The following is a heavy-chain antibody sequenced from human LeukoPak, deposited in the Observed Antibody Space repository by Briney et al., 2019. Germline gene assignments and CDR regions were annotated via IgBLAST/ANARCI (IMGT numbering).Heavy chain of an antibody. V-gene: IGHV1-18*01. CDR3: ARVVVPAAILGDGYYFDY. J-gene: IGHJ4*02. CDR2: ISAYNGNT. CDR1: GYTFTSYG. D-gene: IGHD2-2*02. Sequence: RASVKVSCKASGYTFTSYGISWVRQAPGQGLEWMRWISAYNGNTNYAQKLQGRVTMTTDTSTSTAYMELRSLRSDDTAVYYCARVVVPAAILGDGYYFDYWGQGTLVTVSS.